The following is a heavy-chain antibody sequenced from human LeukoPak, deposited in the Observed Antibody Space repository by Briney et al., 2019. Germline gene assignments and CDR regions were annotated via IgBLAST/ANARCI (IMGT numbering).Heavy chain of an antibody. V-gene: IGHV1-2*02. Sequence: ASVKVSCKASGYTFTGYYMHWVRQAPGQGLEWMGWINPNSGGTNYTQKFQGRVTMTRDTSISTAYMELSRLRSDDTAVYYCARDRGLDTAMANAFDIWGQGTMVTVS. J-gene: IGHJ3*02. CDR3: ARDRGLDTAMANAFDI. D-gene: IGHD5-18*01. CDR1: GYTFTGYY. CDR2: INPNSGGT.